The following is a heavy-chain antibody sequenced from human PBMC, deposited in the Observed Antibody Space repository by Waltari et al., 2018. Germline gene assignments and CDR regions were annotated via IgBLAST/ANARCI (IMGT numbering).Heavy chain of an antibody. CDR2: IYYSGST. CDR3: ARGYYGHYVNYYYGMDV. V-gene: IGHV4-59*11. J-gene: IGHJ6*02. D-gene: IGHD4-17*01. Sequence: QVQLQESGPGLVKPSETLSLTCTVSGGSISSHYWSWIRQPPGKGLEWIGYIYYSGSTNYNPSLKSRVTISVDTSKNQFSLKLSSVTAADTAVYYCARGYYGHYVNYYYGMDVWGQGTTVTVSS. CDR1: GGSISSHY.